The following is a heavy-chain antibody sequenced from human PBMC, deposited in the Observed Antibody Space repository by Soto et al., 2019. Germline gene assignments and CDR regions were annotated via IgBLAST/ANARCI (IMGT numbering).Heavy chain of an antibody. J-gene: IGHJ6*02. CDR3: ARVRLAYGDYNYYCYRLDV. D-gene: IGHD4-17*01. CDR1: GFTFSTFG. CDR2: ISYDGNNK. Sequence: QLVESGGGVVPPGASLRLSCAASGFTFSTFGMHWVRQTPGKGLEWVAVISYDGNNKDYADSVKDRFTISRDNFKNTADLVMNNLKVDDTAVYYCARVRLAYGDYNYYCYRLDVWGQGATISFSS. V-gene: IGHV3-30*03.